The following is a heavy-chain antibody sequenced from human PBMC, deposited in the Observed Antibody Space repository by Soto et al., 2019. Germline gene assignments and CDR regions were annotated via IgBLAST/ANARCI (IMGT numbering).Heavy chain of an antibody. J-gene: IGHJ5*02. CDR3: ARVRDWFDP. D-gene: IGHD3-3*01. CDR1: GGSFSGYY. Sequence: SETLSLTCAVYGGSFSGYYWNWIRQPPGKGLEWIGEIDHSGYTNYNPSLKSRVTISVDTSKNQFSLRLTSVTAADTAVYYCARVRDWFDPWGQGTLGTVS. V-gene: IGHV4-34*01. CDR2: IDHSGYT.